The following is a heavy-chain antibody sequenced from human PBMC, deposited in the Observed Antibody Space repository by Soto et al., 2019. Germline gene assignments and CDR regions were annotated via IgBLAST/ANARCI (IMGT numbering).Heavy chain of an antibody. CDR2: IYYSGST. J-gene: IGHJ5*02. V-gene: IGHV4-59*01. Sequence: SETLSLTCTVSGGSISSYYWSWIRQPPGKGLEWIGYIYYSGSTNYNPSLKSRVTISVDTSKNQFSLKLSSVTAADTAVYYCARDVVGATNWFDPWGQGTLVTVSS. D-gene: IGHD1-26*01. CDR3: ARDVVGATNWFDP. CDR1: GGSISSYY.